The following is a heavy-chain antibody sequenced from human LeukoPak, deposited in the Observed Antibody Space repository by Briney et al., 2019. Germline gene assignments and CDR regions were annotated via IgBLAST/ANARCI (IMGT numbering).Heavy chain of an antibody. CDR1: GGSISSSSYY. V-gene: IGHV4-39*07. Sequence: SETLSLTCTVSGGSISSSSYYWGWVRQPPGKGLEWIGSIYYSGSTYYNPSLKSRVTISVDTSKDQFSLKLSSVTAADTAVYYCARDDVIDILTGYRGFDIWGQGTMVTVSS. CDR2: IYYSGST. D-gene: IGHD3-9*01. J-gene: IGHJ3*02. CDR3: ARDDVIDILTGYRGFDI.